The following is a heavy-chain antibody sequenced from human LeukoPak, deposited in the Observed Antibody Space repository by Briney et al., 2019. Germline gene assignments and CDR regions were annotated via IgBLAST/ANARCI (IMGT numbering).Heavy chain of an antibody. J-gene: IGHJ3*02. V-gene: IGHV5-51*01. Sequence: GESLKISCKGSGYSFTSYWIGWVRQMPGKGLEWMGIIYPGDSDTRYSPSFQGQVTISADKSISAAYLQWSSLKASDTAMYYCARPILTGSDAFDIWGQGTMVTVSS. CDR1: GYSFTSYW. CDR3: ARPILTGSDAFDI. D-gene: IGHD3-9*01. CDR2: IYPGDSDT.